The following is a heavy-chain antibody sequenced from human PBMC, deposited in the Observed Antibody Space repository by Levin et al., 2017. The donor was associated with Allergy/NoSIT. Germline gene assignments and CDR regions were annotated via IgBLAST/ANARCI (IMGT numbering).Heavy chain of an antibody. D-gene: IGHD5-18*01. CDR3: ARVGTAKATYYFDY. V-gene: IGHV1-69*06. CDR1: GGTFSSYA. J-gene: IGHJ4*02. CDR2: IIPIFGTA. Sequence: VASVKVSCKASGGTFSSYAISWVRQAPGQGLEWMGGIIPIFGTANYAQKFQGRVTITADKSTSTAYMELSSLRSEDTAVYYCARVGTAKATYYFDYWGQGTLVTVSS.